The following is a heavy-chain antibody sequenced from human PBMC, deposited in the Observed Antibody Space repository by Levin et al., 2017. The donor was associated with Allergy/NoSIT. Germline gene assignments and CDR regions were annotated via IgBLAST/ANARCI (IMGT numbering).Heavy chain of an antibody. CDR1: GGSISSYY. J-gene: IGHJ3*02. V-gene: IGHV4-4*07. CDR3: AREGSRNYSRAFDI. D-gene: IGHD1-7*01. CDR2: IYTSGNT. Sequence: SQTLSLTCTVSGGSISSYYWSWIRQPAGKGLGWIGRIYTSGNTNYNPSLKSRVTMSVDTSTNQFSLKLNSVTAADTAVYYCAREGSRNYSRAFDIWGQGTVVTVSS.